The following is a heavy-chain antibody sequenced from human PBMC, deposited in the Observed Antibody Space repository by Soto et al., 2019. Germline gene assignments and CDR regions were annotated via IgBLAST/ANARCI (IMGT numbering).Heavy chain of an antibody. CDR1: GGSISSGDYY. D-gene: IGHD3-22*01. Sequence: QVQLQESGPGLVKPSQTLSLTCTVSGGSISSGDYYWSWIRQPPGKGLEWIGYIYYSGSTYYNPSLKSRVTISVDTSKIQSYLKLSSVPAADTAVYYCARDNDSSGYPLTDYWGQGTLVTVSS. CDR3: ARDNDSSGYPLTDY. V-gene: IGHV4-30-4*01. J-gene: IGHJ4*02. CDR2: IYYSGST.